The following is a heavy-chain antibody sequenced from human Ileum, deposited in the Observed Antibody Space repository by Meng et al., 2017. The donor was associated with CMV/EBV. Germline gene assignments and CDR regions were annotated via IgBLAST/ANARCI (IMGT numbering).Heavy chain of an antibody. D-gene: IGHD2-8*01. V-gene: IGHV1-2*02. Sequence: FTGYYMHWVRQAPGRGLEWMGWINPNSGGTNYAQKFQGRVTMTRDTSISTAYMELSRLRSDDTAVYYCARDIPSYCTNGVCYTRALDYWGQGTLVTVSS. J-gene: IGHJ4*02. CDR1: FTGYY. CDR3: ARDIPSYCTNGVCYTRALDY. CDR2: INPNSGGT.